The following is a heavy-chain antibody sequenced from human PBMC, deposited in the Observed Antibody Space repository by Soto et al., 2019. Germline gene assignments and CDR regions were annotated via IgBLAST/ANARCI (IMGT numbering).Heavy chain of an antibody. V-gene: IGHV4-31*11. J-gene: IGHJ4*02. Sequence: SETLSLTCAVSGGSLSSGGYYWSWIRQHPGKGLEWIGYIYYSGSTYYNPSLKSRVTISVDTSKNQFSLKLSSVTAADTAVYYCARDDPSYYDSSGPLWGQGTLVTVSS. CDR3: ARDDPSYYDSSGPL. CDR1: GGSLSSGGYY. CDR2: IYYSGST. D-gene: IGHD3-22*01.